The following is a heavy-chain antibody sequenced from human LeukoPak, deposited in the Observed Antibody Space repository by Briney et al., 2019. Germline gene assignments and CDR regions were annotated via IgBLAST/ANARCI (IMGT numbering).Heavy chain of an antibody. V-gene: IGHV3-30-3*01. J-gene: IGHJ3*02. CDR3: ARDYYDSSGYYRADI. D-gene: IGHD3-22*01. CDR1: GFTFSSYA. CDR2: ISYDGSNK. Sequence: GRSLRLSCAASGFTFSSYAMHWVRQAPGKGLEWVAVISYDGSNKYYADSVKGRFTISRDNSKNTLYLQMNSLRAEDTAVYYCARDYYDSSGYYRADIWGQGTMVTVSS.